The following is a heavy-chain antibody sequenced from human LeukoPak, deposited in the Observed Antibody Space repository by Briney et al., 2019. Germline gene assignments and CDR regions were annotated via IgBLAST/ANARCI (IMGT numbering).Heavy chain of an antibody. CDR1: GFIVDDYA. Sequence: PGGSLRLSCAASGFIVDDYAMYWVRQAPGKGLEWVSLISGVGGSTYYADSVKGRFTISRDNSKNSLFLQMNSLRTEDTALYYCAKDILSEQWHDAFDIWGQGTMVTVSS. D-gene: IGHD6-19*01. CDR3: AKDILSEQWHDAFDI. V-gene: IGHV3-43*02. J-gene: IGHJ3*02. CDR2: ISGVGGST.